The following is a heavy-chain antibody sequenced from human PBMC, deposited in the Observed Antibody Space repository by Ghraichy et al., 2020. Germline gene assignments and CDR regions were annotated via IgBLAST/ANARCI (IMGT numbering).Heavy chain of an antibody. CDR1: GFTVSSNY. J-gene: IGHJ6*04. CDR2: IYSGGST. V-gene: IGHV3-66*02. CDR3: AREEMIFGGVTKVDV. Sequence: GGSLRLSCAASGFTVSSNYMSWVRQAPGKGLEWVSVIYSGGSTYYADSVKGRFTISGDNYKNTLYLQMNSLRAEDTAVYYCAREEMIFGGVTKVDVWGKGTTVTVSS. D-gene: IGHD3-3*01.